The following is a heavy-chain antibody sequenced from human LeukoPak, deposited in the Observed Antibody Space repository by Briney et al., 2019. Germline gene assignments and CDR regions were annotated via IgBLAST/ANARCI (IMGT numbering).Heavy chain of an antibody. J-gene: IGHJ5*01. CDR1: GYTFTSYY. CDR3: ARVGGITMVRGVPNWFDP. V-gene: IGHV1-46*01. CDR2: INPSGGST. Sequence: ASVKVSCKASGYTFTSYYMHWVRQAPGQGLEWMGIINPSGGSTTYAQKFQGRVTMTRDMSTSTDYMALSSLRSEDTAVYSCARVGGITMVRGVPNWFDPWGQGTMVTVSS. D-gene: IGHD3-10*01.